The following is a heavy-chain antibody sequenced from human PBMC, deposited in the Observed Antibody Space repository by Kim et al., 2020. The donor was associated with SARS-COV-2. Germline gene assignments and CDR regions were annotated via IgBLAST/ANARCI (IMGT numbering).Heavy chain of an antibody. CDR1: GFTFSSYA. CDR3: AKSGRGAYYYDSSGYLIPPAEYFQH. V-gene: IGHV3-23*01. D-gene: IGHD3-22*01. CDR2: ISGSGGST. J-gene: IGHJ1*01. Sequence: GGSLRLSCAASGFTFSSYAMSWVRQAPGKGLEWVSAISGSGGSTYYADSVKGRFTISRDNSKNTLYLQMNSLRAEDTAVYYCAKSGRGAYYYDSSGYLIPPAEYFQHWGQGTLVTVSS.